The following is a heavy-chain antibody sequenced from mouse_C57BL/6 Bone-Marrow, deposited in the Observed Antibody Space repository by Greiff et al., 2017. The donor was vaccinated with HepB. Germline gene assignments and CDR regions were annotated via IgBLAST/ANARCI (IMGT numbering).Heavy chain of an antibody. J-gene: IGHJ3*01. CDR2: IYPGSGST. V-gene: IGHV1-55*01. Sequence: QVHVKQSGAELVKPGASVKMSCKASGYTFTSYWITWVKQRPGQGLEWIGDIYPGSGSTNYNEKFKSKATLTVDTSSSTAYMQLSSLTSEDSAVYYCARYVAYWGQGTLVTVSA. CDR3: ARYVAY. CDR1: GYTFTSYW.